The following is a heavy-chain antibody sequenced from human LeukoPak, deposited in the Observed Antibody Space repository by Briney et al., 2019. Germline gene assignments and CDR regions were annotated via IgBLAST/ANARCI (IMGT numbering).Heavy chain of an antibody. CDR3: ARVSSATTVFDY. J-gene: IGHJ4*02. V-gene: IGHV3-11*04. CDR2: ISSSGSTI. CDR1: GFTFSDYY. Sequence: GGSLRLSCAASGFTFSDYYMSWIRQAPGRGLEWVSYISSSGSTIYYADSVKGRFTISRDNAKNSLYLQMNSLRAEDTAVYYCARVSSATTVFDYWGQGTLVTVSS. D-gene: IGHD4-17*01.